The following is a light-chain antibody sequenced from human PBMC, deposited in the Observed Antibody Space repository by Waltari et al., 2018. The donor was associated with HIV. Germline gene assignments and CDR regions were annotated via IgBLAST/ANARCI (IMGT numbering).Light chain of an antibody. CDR3: QQDNSYPWT. V-gene: IGKV1-5*03. Sequence: DIQMAQSPSTLSASLGDRVTITCRASQSVTKYLAWYQQKPGKAPSLLIYRASTLETGVPSRFSGRGSGTEFTLIISSLQPDDFATYYCQQDNSYPWTFGQGTRVEIK. CDR2: RAS. J-gene: IGKJ1*01. CDR1: QSVTKY.